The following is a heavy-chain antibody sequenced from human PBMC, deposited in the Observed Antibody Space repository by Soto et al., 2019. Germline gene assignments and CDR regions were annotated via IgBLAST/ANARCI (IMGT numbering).Heavy chain of an antibody. CDR1: GGSISSSSYY. CDR2: LSYSGST. V-gene: IGHV4-39*01. J-gene: IGHJ6*02. Sequence: PSETLSLTCTVSGGSISSSSYYWGWIRQPPGKGLERSGSLSYSGSTYYNPSLKSRVTISVDTSKNQFSLKLSSVTAADTAVYYCAGQHTYYYDSSGYPARYYYYGMDVWGQGTTVTVSS. CDR3: AGQHTYYYDSSGYPARYYYYGMDV. D-gene: IGHD3-22*01.